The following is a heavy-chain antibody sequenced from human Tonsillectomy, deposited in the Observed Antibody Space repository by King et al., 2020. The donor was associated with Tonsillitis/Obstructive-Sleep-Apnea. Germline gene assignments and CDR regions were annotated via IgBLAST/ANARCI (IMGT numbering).Heavy chain of an antibody. CDR3: AKDKLGYSYGPGPYYFDY. CDR2: ISGSGGST. D-gene: IGHD5-18*01. V-gene: IGHV3-23*04. CDR1: GFTFSSYA. J-gene: IGHJ4*02. Sequence: VQLVESGGGLVQPGGSLRLSCAASGFTFSSYAMSWVRQAPGKGLEWVSVISGSGGSTYYADSVKGRFTISRDNSKNTLYLQMNSLGAEDTAVYYCAKDKLGYSYGPGPYYFDYWGQGTLVTVSS.